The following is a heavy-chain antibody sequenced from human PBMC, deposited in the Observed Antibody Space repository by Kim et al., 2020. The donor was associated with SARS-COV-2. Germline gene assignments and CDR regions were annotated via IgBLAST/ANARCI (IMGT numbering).Heavy chain of an antibody. Sequence: GGSLRLSCAASGFTFSTCSMNWVRQTPGKGLEWISLIDSRSKYIYYADSVKGRFTVSRDNAKNSLYLQMNSLGVDDTAVYYCAGDGDSWSRDYWGQGTLVTVSS. CDR2: IDSRSKYI. CDR1: GFTFSTCS. D-gene: IGHD5-18*01. J-gene: IGHJ4*02. CDR3: AGDGDSWSRDY. V-gene: IGHV3-21*01.